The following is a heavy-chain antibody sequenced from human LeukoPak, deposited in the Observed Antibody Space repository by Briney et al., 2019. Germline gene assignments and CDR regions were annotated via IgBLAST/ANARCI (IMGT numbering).Heavy chain of an antibody. CDR1: GGSISSSSYY. V-gene: IGHV4-39*07. CDR3: ARAHMITSYYYYYYMDV. J-gene: IGHJ6*03. D-gene: IGHD3-16*01. CDR2: IFYSGST. Sequence: PSETLSLTCTVSGGSISSSSYYWGWIRQPPGKALEWIGNIFYSGSTYYSPSLKSRVTISLDTSKNQFSLKLSSVTAADTAVYYCARAHMITSYYYYYYMDVWGKGTTVTVSS.